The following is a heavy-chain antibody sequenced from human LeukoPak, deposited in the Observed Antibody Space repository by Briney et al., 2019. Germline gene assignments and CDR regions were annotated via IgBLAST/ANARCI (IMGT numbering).Heavy chain of an antibody. CDR2: IYYSGSP. V-gene: IGHV4-59*08. CDR1: GGSISPYY. CDR3: ARHVFGYYGSGSYYPAYYFDY. D-gene: IGHD3-10*01. J-gene: IGHJ4*02. Sequence: SETLSLTCTVSGGSISPYYWSWIRQSPGKGLEWIAFIYYSGSPIYSPSLQSRVTISVDTSKNQFSLKLSSVTAADTAVYYCARHVFGYYGSGSYYPAYYFDYWGQGTLVTVSS.